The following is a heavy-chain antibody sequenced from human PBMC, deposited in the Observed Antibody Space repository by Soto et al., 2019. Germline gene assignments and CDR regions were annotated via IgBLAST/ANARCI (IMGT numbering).Heavy chain of an antibody. V-gene: IGHV4-34*01. CDR2: MSHSGGT. CDR3: ARVERGTTTTVVDAFDI. Sequence: QVQLQQWGAGLLKPSETLSLTCAVYGGFVSSGNYYWGWIRHPPGKVLEWIGEMSHSGGTHSNPSLQSRVTISVDTSKNPFSLKMTSVTAADTALYYCARVERGTTTTVVDAFDIWGPGTMVTVSS. CDR1: GGFVSSGNYY. J-gene: IGHJ3*02. D-gene: IGHD4-4*01.